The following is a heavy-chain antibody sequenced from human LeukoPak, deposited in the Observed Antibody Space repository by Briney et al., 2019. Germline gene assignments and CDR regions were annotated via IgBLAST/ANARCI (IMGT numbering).Heavy chain of an antibody. CDR3: ARDRATDYYDSSGYSDY. CDR2: ISSSSSTI. J-gene: IGHJ4*02. V-gene: IGHV3-48*01. CDR1: GFTFSSYS. D-gene: IGHD3-22*01. Sequence: GGSLRLSCAASGFTFSSYSMNWVRQAPGKGLEWVSYISSSSSTIYYADSVKGRFTISRGNAKNSLYLQMNSLRAEDTAVYYCARDRATDYYDSSGYSDYWGQGTLVTVSS.